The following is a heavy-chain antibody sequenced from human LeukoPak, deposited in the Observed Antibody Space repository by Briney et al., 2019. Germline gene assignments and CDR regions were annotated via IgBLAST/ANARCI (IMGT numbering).Heavy chain of an antibody. Sequence: ASVKVSCKASGYTFTVYYMHWVRQAPGQGLEWMGWINPNSGGTNYAQKFQGWVTMTRDTSISTAYMELSRLRSDDTAVYYCARDLWTAAAGTSWFDRWGQGTLVTVSS. J-gene: IGHJ5*02. CDR2: INPNSGGT. D-gene: IGHD6-13*01. CDR3: ARDLWTAAAGTSWFDR. CDR1: GYTFTVYY. V-gene: IGHV1-2*04.